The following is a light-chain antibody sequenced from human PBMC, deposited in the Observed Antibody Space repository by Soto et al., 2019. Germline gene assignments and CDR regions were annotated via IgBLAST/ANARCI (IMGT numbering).Light chain of an antibody. CDR2: ENN. Sequence: QSVLTQPPSVSAAPGQKVTISCFGSSSNIGSNYVSWYQQLPGTAPKLLIYENNKRPSGIPDRFSGSKSGTSATLGITGLQTGDEADYYCGTWDNSLSGWVFGGGTKLNVL. CDR3: GTWDNSLSGWV. CDR1: SSNIGSNY. V-gene: IGLV1-51*02. J-gene: IGLJ3*02.